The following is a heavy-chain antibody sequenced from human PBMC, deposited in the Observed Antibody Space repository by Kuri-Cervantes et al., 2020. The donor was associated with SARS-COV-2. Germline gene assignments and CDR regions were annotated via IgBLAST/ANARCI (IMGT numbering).Heavy chain of an antibody. D-gene: IGHD6-19*01. CDR3: ARDRGSGYGMDV. J-gene: IGHJ6*02. V-gene: IGHV3-23*01. CDR1: GFTFSSYA. CDR2: ISGSGGST. Sequence: GGSLRLSCAASGFTFSSYAMSWVRQAPGKGLEWVSAISGSGGSTYYADSVKGRFTISRDNSKNTLYLQMNSLRAEDTAVYYCARDRGSGYGMDVWGQGTTVTVSS.